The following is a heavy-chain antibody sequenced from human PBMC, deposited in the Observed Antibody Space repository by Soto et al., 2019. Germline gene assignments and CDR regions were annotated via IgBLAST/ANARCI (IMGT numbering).Heavy chain of an antibody. CDR3: AKDLKSAIRGGMDG. V-gene: IGHV3-23*01. Sequence: GGSLRLSCAASGFTFSNYAITWVRQAPGKGLEWVSAISGSGASTYYADSVKGRCTISRDNSKNTLYLQMNSLRAEDTAVYYCAKDLKSAIRGGMDGWGQGTTVTVSS. J-gene: IGHJ6*02. CDR1: GFTFSNYA. D-gene: IGHD3-3*02. CDR2: ISGSGAST.